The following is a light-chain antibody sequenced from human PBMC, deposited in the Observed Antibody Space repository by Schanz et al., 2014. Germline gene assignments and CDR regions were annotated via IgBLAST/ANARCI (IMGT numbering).Light chain of an antibody. CDR1: QSDSSS. CDR3: QQRSNWPQDT. J-gene: IGKJ4*01. Sequence: PWERATLSCRASQSDSSSLACSQQKHGQAPRLLIYHVSIRATGIPARFSGSGSGTEFTLTISSLQSEDFAVYYCQQRSNWPQDTFGGGTKVEIK. CDR2: HVS. V-gene: IGKV3-11*01.